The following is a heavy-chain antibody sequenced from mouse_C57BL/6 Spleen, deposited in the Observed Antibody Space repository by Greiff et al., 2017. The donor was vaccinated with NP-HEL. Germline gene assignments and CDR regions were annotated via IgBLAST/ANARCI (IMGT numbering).Heavy chain of an antibody. CDR2: INPSNGGT. V-gene: IGHV1-53*01. D-gene: IGHD1-1*01. CDR3: ARLDYGSSLYYYAMDY. CDR1: GYTFTSYW. J-gene: IGHJ4*01. Sequence: VQLQQPGTELVKPGASVKLSCKASGYTFTSYWMHWVKQRPGQGLEWIGNINPSNGGTNYNEKFKSKATLTVDKSSSTAYMQLSSLTSEDSAVYYCARLDYGSSLYYYAMDYWGQGTSVTVSS.